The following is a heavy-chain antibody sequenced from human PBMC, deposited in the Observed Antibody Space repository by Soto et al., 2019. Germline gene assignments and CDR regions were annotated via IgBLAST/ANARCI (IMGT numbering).Heavy chain of an antibody. Sequence: AAVKVSCKASGYTFTGYYMHWVRQAPGQGLAWMGWINPNSGGTNYAQKFQGRVTMTRDTSISTAYMELSRLRSDDTAVYYCARGVGSSGWYPPTFYYYYYGMDVWGQGTTVTVSS. V-gene: IGHV1-2*02. CDR1: GYTFTGYY. CDR2: INPNSGGT. CDR3: ARGVGSSGWYPPTFYYYYYGMDV. J-gene: IGHJ6*02. D-gene: IGHD6-19*01.